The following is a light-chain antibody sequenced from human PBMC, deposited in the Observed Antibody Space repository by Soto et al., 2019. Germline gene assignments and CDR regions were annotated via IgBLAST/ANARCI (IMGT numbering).Light chain of an antibody. Sequence: IVLTHSPGTLSLSPRERATLSCRAAQSVGSNLAWYQQKPGQAPRLLIYGASTRANGIPARFSGRGSGTEFTLTISSLQSEDVAVFYCQQYNNWPGKFGQGTKVDIK. CDR2: GAS. V-gene: IGKV3-15*01. CDR3: QQYNNWPGK. J-gene: IGKJ1*01. CDR1: QSVGSN.